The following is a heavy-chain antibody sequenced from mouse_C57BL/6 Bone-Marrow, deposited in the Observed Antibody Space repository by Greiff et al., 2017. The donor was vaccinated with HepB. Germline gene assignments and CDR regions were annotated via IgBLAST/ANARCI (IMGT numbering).Heavy chain of an antibody. CDR3: ARVYYYGSSY. D-gene: IGHD1-1*01. V-gene: IGHV5-17*01. Sequence: EVKVVESGGGLVKPGGSLKLSCAASGFTFSDYGMHWVRQAPEKGLEWVAYISSGSSTIYYADTVKGRFTISRDNAKNTLFLQMTSLRSEDTAMYYCARVYYYGSSYWGQGTTLTVSS. CDR2: ISSGSSTI. J-gene: IGHJ2*01. CDR1: GFTFSDYG.